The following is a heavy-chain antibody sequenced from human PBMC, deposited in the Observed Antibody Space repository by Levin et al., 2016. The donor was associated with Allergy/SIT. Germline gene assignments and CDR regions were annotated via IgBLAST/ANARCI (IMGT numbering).Heavy chain of an antibody. V-gene: IGHV3-21*01. CDR2: ISSSSSYI. CDR1: GFTFSSYS. CDR3: ARARGRYGDYVIQH. J-gene: IGHJ1*01. D-gene: IGHD4-17*01. Sequence: GESLKISCAASGFTFSSYSMNWVRQAPGKGLEWVSSISSSSSYIYYADSVKGRFTISRDNAKNSLYLQMNSLRAEDTAVYYCARARGRYGDYVIQHWGQGTLVTVSS.